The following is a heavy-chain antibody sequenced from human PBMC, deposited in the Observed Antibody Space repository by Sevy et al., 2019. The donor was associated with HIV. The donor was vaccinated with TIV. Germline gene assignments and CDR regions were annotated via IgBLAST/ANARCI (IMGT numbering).Heavy chain of an antibody. V-gene: IGHV3-7*01. CDR3: ASLDYSYYYYYGMDV. D-gene: IGHD4-4*01. J-gene: IGHJ6*02. CDR2: IKQDRSEK. Sequence: GESLKISCAASGFTFSSYWMSWVRQAPGKGLEWVTNIKQDRSEKYYVDSVKGRFTISRDNAKNSLYLQMNSLRAEDTAVYYCASLDYSYYYYYGMDVWGQGTTVTVSS. CDR1: GFTFSSYW.